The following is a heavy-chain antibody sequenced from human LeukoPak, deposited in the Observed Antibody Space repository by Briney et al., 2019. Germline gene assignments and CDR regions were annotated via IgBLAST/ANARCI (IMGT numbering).Heavy chain of an antibody. D-gene: IGHD5-12*01. CDR2: INSNGSST. V-gene: IGHV3-74*01. J-gene: IGHJ4*02. CDR3: AKGGATICDN. Sequence: GGSLTLSCAASGFTFTNYWMHWVRQSPGKGLVWVSRINSNGSSTSYADSVKGRFTISRDNAKNTLHLQMTSLRAEDTALYYCAKGGATICDNWGQGTLVTVSS. CDR1: GFTFTNYW.